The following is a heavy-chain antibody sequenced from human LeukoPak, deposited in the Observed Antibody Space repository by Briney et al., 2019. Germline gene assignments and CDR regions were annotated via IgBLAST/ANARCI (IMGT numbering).Heavy chain of an antibody. J-gene: IGHJ4*02. CDR1: GLTFSSYS. CDR2: ISSSSSTI. D-gene: IGHD1-26*01. Sequence: GGSLRLSCAASGLTFSSYSMNWVRQAPGKGLEWVSYISSSSSTIYYADSVKGRFTISRDNSKNTLYLQMNSLRAEDTAVYYCAKPGWELLDAPLGNWGQGTLVTVSS. V-gene: IGHV3-48*01. CDR3: AKPGWELLDAPLGN.